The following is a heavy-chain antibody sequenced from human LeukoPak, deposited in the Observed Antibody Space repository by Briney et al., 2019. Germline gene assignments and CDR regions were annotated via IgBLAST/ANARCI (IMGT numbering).Heavy chain of an antibody. CDR3: ARDPRPNYDSSSDY. Sequence: GASVKVSCKASGGTFSGYAISWVRQAPGRGLEWMGRIIPILDIANYTQRFQGRVKIDADKSTATAYMELSSLRSEDTAVYYCARDPRPNYDSSSDYWGQGTLVTVSS. D-gene: IGHD3-22*01. CDR2: IIPILDIA. V-gene: IGHV1-69*04. J-gene: IGHJ4*02. CDR1: GGTFSGYA.